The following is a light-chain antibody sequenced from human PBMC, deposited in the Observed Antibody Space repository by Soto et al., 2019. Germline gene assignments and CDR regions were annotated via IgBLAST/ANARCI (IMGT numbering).Light chain of an antibody. CDR2: GAS. V-gene: IGKV3-20*01. J-gene: IGKJ2*01. CDR3: QQYNNWPLT. CDR1: QSVSSTS. Sequence: EIVLTQSPGTLSLSPGERATLSCRASQSVSSTSLAWYQQKPGQPPRLLIFGASSRATDIPDRFSGSGSGTDFTLTISRLEPDDFAVYYCQQYNNWPLTFGQGTKLEIK.